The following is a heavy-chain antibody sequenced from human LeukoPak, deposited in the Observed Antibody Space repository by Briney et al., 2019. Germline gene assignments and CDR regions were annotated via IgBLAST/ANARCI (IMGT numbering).Heavy chain of an antibody. J-gene: IGHJ4*02. D-gene: IGHD6-13*01. Sequence: GGSLRLSCAASGFTFSGYAMSWVCQAPRKGLEWVSAVSGSGSTTYYADSVKGRFTISRDNSKNTLYLQMNSLRAEDTAVYYCAKDRRSAEPALSYFDYWGQGTLVTVSS. CDR1: GFTFSGYA. CDR2: VSGSGSTT. V-gene: IGHV3-23*01. CDR3: AKDRRSAEPALSYFDY.